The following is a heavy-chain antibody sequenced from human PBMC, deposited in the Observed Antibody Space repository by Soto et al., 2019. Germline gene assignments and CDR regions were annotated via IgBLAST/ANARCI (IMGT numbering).Heavy chain of an antibody. Sequence: GGSLRLSCAASGFTFSSYGMHWVRQAPGKGLEWVAVIWYDGSNKYYADSVKGRFTISRDNSKNTLSLQMNSLIAEDTAVYYCARVALEWLSLIQYYYYMDVWGKGTTVTVSS. D-gene: IGHD3-3*01. J-gene: IGHJ6*03. V-gene: IGHV3-33*01. CDR3: ARVALEWLSLIQYYYYMDV. CDR2: IWYDGSNK. CDR1: GFTFSSYG.